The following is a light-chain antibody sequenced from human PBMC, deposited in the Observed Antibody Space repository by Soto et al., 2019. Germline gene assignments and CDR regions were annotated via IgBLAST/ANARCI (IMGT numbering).Light chain of an antibody. CDR2: EVN. J-gene: IGLJ1*01. CDR1: SSDVGGSNF. V-gene: IGLV2-8*01. Sequence: QSALTQPPSASGSPGQSVTISCTGTSSDVGGSNFVSWYQQHPGKAPKLMIYEVNKRPSGVPDRFSGSKSGNTASLTVFGLQAEDEADYYCSSYAGSSNVFGTGTKVTVL. CDR3: SSYAGSSNV.